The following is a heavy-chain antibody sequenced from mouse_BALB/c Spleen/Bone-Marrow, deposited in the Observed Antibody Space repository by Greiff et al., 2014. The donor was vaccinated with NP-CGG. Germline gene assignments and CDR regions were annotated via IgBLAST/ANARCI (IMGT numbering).Heavy chain of an antibody. J-gene: IGHJ4*01. CDR3: ARWDYAMDY. CDR2: INPGSGGT. V-gene: IGHV1-54*01. Sequence: VKLQESGAELVRPGTSVKVSCKASGYAFTNYLTERVKQRPGQGLEWIGVINPGSGGTNYNEKFKGKATLTADKSSSTAYMQLSSLTSDDSAVYFCARWDYAMDYWGQGTSVTVSS. CDR1: GYAFTNYL.